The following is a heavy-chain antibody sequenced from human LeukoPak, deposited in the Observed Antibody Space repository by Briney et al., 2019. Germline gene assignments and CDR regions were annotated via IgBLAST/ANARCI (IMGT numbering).Heavy chain of an antibody. CDR1: GGTFSSYA. J-gene: IGHJ5*02. V-gene: IGHV1-69*04. Sequence: ASVKVSCKASGGTFSSYAISWVRQAPGQGLEWMGRIIPILGIANYAQKFQGRVTITADESTSTAYMELSSLRSEDTAVYYCARKRADIVVVPAASGWFDPCGQGTLVTVSS. CDR3: ARKRADIVVVPAASGWFDP. D-gene: IGHD2-2*01. CDR2: IIPILGIA.